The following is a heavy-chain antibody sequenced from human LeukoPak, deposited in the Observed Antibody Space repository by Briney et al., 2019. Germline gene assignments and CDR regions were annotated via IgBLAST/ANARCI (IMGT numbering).Heavy chain of an antibody. CDR1: GFTFSSFS. CDR3: ARSLLLGTSVDY. D-gene: IGHD3-22*01. Sequence: PGGSLRLSCAASGFTFSSFSMNWDRQAPGKGLEWVSYISGSSSTIYYADSVKGRFTISRDNAKNSLYLQMNSLRDEDTAVYYCARSLLLGTSVDYWGQGTLVTVSS. V-gene: IGHV3-48*02. J-gene: IGHJ4*02. CDR2: ISGSSSTI.